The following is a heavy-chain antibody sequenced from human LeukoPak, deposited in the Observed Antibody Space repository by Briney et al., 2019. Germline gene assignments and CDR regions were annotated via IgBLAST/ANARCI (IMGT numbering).Heavy chain of an antibody. V-gene: IGHV3-49*04. CDR3: TRPVSWQLEDAFDI. D-gene: IGHD4-23*01. CDR2: IRSKGYGGTT. J-gene: IGHJ3*02. CDR1: GFTFGDYA. Sequence: PGGSLRLSCTASGFTFGDYAMSWVRQAPGKGLEWVGFIRSKGYGGTTEYAASVKGRFTISRDDSKSIAYLQMNSLKTEDTAVYYCTRPVSWQLEDAFDIWGQGTMVTVSS.